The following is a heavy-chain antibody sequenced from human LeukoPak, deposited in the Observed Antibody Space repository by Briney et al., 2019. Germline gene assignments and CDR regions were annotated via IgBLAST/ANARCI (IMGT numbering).Heavy chain of an antibody. V-gene: IGHV1-2*02. Sequence: ASVKVSCKASGHTFTGYYMHWVRQAPGQGLEWMGWINPNSGGTNYAQKFQGRVTMTRDTSISTAYMELSRLRSDDTAVYYCARSPGFLEWLPTTNWFDPWGQGTLVTVSS. D-gene: IGHD3-3*01. CDR2: INPNSGGT. CDR1: GHTFTGYY. J-gene: IGHJ5*02. CDR3: ARSPGFLEWLPTTNWFDP.